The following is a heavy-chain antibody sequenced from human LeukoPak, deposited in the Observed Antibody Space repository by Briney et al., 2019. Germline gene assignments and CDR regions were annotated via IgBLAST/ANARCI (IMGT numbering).Heavy chain of an antibody. CDR1: EYTFTSYD. Sequence: ASVTGSCKASEYTFTSYDINWVRQATGQGLEWMGWMNPNSGNTGYAQKFQGRVTMTRVTSISTAYMELNNLTSEDTAVYYCARGSWGEIAGRKSFEFWGQGSLVTVSS. CDR3: ARGSWGEIAGRKSFEF. J-gene: IGHJ4*02. D-gene: IGHD6-6*01. V-gene: IGHV1-8*01. CDR2: MNPNSGNT.